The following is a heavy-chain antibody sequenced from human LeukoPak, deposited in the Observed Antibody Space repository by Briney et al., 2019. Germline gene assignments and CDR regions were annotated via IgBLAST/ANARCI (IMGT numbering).Heavy chain of an antibody. CDR2: IYPADSDT. CDR1: GYSFSNHW. D-gene: IGHD4-23*01. V-gene: IGHV5-51*01. J-gene: IGHJ5*02. Sequence: GESLKISCQGSGYSFSNHWIGWVRQKPGKGLEWMGIIYPADSDTTYSPSFQGLVTISADKSISTAYLQWDSLEASDTAIYYCARQASYGGNPYDLWGQGTLVTVSS. CDR3: ARQASYGGNPYDL.